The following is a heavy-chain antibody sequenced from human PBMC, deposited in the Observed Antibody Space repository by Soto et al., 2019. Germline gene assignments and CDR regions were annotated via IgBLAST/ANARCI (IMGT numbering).Heavy chain of an antibody. V-gene: IGHV3-30-3*01. CDR2: ISYDGSNK. CDR1: GFIFSNYA. J-gene: IGHJ4*02. CDR3: EGSGSYYNQGIY. D-gene: IGHD3-10*01. Sequence: GGSLRLSCAASGFIFSNYAMNWVRQAPGKGLEWVAVISYDGSNKYYADSVKGRFTISRDNSKNTLYLQMNSLRAEDTAVYYCEGSGSYYNQGIYWGQGTLVTVYS.